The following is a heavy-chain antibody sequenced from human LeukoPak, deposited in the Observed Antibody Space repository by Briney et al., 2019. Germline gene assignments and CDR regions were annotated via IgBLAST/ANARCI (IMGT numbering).Heavy chain of an antibody. Sequence: GGSLRLSCAASGFTFSSNYMSWVRQAPGKGLEGGSVISSGGGTYYADSVKGRFTISRDNAWNTLYLQMNDLGAEDTAVYYCAREGEPYISTGGSDYWGQGTLVTVSS. D-gene: IGHD1-14*01. CDR3: AREGEPYISTGGSDY. J-gene: IGHJ4*02. V-gene: IGHV3-53*01. CDR1: GFTFSSNY. CDR2: ISSGGGT.